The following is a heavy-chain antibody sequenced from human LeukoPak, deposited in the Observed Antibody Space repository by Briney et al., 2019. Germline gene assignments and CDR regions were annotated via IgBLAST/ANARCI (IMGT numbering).Heavy chain of an antibody. CDR2: MNPNSGNT. Sequence: ASVKVSCKASGYTFTSYDINWVRQAPGQGLEWMGWMNPNSGNTGYAQKFQGRVTMTRNTSISTAYMELSSLRSEDTAVYYCARGEHDYGDYVAANWFDPWGQRTLVTVSS. D-gene: IGHD4-17*01. CDR1: GYTFTSYD. J-gene: IGHJ5*02. CDR3: ARGEHDYGDYVAANWFDP. V-gene: IGHV1-8*01.